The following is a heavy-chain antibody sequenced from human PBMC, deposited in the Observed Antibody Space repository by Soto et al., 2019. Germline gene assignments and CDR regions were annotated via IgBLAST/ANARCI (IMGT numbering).Heavy chain of an antibody. CDR1: GFTFSTSV. CDR2: ISYGGVNK. J-gene: IGHJ4*02. V-gene: IGHV3-30-3*01. D-gene: IGHD3-22*01. Sequence: QVQLVESGGGVVQPGGSLRLSCAASGFTFSTSVMHWVRQAPGKGLEWMAIISYGGVNKYYEDSVKGRFTISRDISESTVYLQMNSLRTEDTAVYYCAREEFEDGRGHFDYWGQETLVSVSS. CDR3: AREEFEDGRGHFDY.